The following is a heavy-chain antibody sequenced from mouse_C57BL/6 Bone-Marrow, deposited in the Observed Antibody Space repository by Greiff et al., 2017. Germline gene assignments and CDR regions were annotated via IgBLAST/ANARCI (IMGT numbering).Heavy chain of an antibody. Sequence: VQLQQSGAELVRPGASVKLSCTASGFDIKDDYMHWVKQRPEQGLEWIGWIDPENGDTEYASKFQGKATITADTSSNTAYLQLSSLTSEDTAVYYCTQDDYDGPYSAMDYWGQGTSVTV. CDR2: IDPENGDT. CDR1: GFDIKDDY. D-gene: IGHD2-4*01. CDR3: TQDDYDGPYSAMDY. J-gene: IGHJ4*01. V-gene: IGHV14-4*01.